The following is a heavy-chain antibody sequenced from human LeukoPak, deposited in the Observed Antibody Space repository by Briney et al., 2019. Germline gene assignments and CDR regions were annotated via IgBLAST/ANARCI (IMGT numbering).Heavy chain of an antibody. J-gene: IGHJ4*02. CDR2: ISSSGSTI. CDR1: GFTFSSYE. D-gene: IGHD3-22*01. CDR3: AKGADYYDSSGYPEDFDY. Sequence: GGSLRLSCAASGFTFSSYEMNWVRQAPGKGLEWVSYISSSGSTIYYADSVKGRFTISRDNSKNTLYLQMNSLRAEDTAVYYCAKGADYYDSSGYPEDFDYWGQGTLVTVSS. V-gene: IGHV3-48*03.